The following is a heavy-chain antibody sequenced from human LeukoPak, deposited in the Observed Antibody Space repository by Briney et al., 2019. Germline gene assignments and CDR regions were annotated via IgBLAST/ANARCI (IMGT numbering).Heavy chain of an antibody. V-gene: IGHV4-34*01. J-gene: IGHJ4*02. CDR1: GGSFSVYY. D-gene: IGHD3-3*01. CDR2: INHSGST. CDR3: ARALPSYDFWSGSAFYDY. Sequence: PSETLSLTCAVYGGSFSVYYWSWIRQPPGKGLEWIGEINHSGSTNYNPSLKSRVTISVDTSKNQFSLKLSSVTAADTAVYYCARALPSYDFWSGSAFYDYWGQGTLVTVSS.